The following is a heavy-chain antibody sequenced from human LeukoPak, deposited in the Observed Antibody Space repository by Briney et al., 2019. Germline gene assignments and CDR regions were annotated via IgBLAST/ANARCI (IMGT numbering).Heavy chain of an antibody. V-gene: IGHV4-39*02. CDR1: GGSISSSSYY. Sequence: SETLSLTCTVSGGSISSSSYYWGWIRQPPGKGLEWIGSIYYSGSTYYNPSLKSRVTISVDTSKNQFSLKLSSVTAADTAVYYCAREIPPHAFDIWGQGTMVTVSS. CDR3: AREIPPHAFDI. J-gene: IGHJ3*02. CDR2: IYYSGST.